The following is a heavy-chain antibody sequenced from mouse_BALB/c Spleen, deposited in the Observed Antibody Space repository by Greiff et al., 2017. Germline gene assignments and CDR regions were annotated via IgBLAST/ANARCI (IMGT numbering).Heavy chain of an antibody. CDR2: IWSGGST. CDR1: GFSLTSYG. V-gene: IGHV2-4-1*01. D-gene: IGHD1-1*01. Sequence: VQLVESGPGLVQPSQSLSITCTVSGFSLTSYGVHWVRQSPGKGLEWLGVIWSGGSTDYNAAFISRLSISKDNSKSQVFFKMNSLQADDTAIYYCARNPATVVADYAMDYWGQGTSVTVSS. J-gene: IGHJ4*01. CDR3: ARNPATVVADYAMDY.